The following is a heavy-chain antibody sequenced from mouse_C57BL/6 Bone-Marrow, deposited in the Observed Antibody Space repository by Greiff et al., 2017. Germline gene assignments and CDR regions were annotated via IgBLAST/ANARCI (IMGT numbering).Heavy chain of an antibody. CDR2: IDPSDSYT. V-gene: IGHV1-69*01. J-gene: IGHJ2*01. D-gene: IGHD2-12*01. CDR1: GYTFTSYW. Sequence: QVQLQQPGAELVMPGASVKLSCKASGYTFTSYWMHWVKQRPGQGLEWIGEIDPSDSYTNYNQKLKGKSTLTVDKSSSTAYMQLSSLTSEDSAVYYCAREGYSGDFDYWGQGTTLTVSS. CDR3: AREGYSGDFDY.